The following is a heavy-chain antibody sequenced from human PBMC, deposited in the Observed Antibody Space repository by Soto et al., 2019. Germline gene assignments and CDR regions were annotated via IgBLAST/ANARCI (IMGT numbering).Heavy chain of an antibody. CDR2: IYYSGST. D-gene: IGHD3-22*01. Sequence: QVQLQESGPGLVKPSQTLSLTCTVSGGSISSGDYYWSWIRQPPGKGLEWIGYIYYSGSTYYNPSLKSRVTISVDTSKNQFSLKLSSVTAADTAVYYCARDTYYYDSSGYYLRDLGFDYWGQGTLVTVSS. CDR1: GGSISSGDYY. CDR3: ARDTYYYDSSGYYLRDLGFDY. J-gene: IGHJ4*02. V-gene: IGHV4-30-4*01.